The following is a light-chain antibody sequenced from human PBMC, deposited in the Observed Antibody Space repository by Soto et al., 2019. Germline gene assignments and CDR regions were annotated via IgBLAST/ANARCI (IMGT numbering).Light chain of an antibody. V-gene: IGKV2-29*01. J-gene: IGKJ1*01. CDR1: QSLLHITGETF. CDR2: EVS. CDR3: QQYGSSPRT. Sequence: DVVMTQTPLSLSVAPGQPASISCKSSQSLLHITGETFLFWYLQKPGQSPQLLIYEVSTRVSGIPDRFSGSVSGTDFTLTISRLEPEDFAVYYCQQYGSSPRTFGQGTKVDIK.